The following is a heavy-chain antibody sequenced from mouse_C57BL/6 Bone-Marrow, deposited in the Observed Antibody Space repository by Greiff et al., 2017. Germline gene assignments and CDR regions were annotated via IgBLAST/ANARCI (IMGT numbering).Heavy chain of an antibody. Sequence: VQLKESGGGLVKPGGSLTLSCAASGFTFSDYGMHWVRQAPEKGLEWVAYISSGSSTIYYADTVKGRFTISRDNANNTLFLQMTRLRSEATAMYYCARGGFDYWGQGTTLTVSS. V-gene: IGHV5-17*01. J-gene: IGHJ2*01. CDR1: GFTFSDYG. CDR3: ARGGFDY. CDR2: ISSGSSTI.